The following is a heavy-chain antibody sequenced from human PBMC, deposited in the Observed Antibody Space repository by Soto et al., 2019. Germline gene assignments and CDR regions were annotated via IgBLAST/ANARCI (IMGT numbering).Heavy chain of an antibody. J-gene: IGHJ4*02. CDR1: GFTFSSYA. Sequence: GGSLRLSCAASGFTFSSYAMSWVRQAPGKGLEWVSAISGSGGSTYYADPVKGRFTISRDNSKNTLYLQMNSLRAEDTAVYYCAKVGYYDSSGYPSHYFDYWGQGTLVTVSS. V-gene: IGHV3-23*01. CDR2: ISGSGGST. CDR3: AKVGYYDSSGYPSHYFDY. D-gene: IGHD3-22*01.